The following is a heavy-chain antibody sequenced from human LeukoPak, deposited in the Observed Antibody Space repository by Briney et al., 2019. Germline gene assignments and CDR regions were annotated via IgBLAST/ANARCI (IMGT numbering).Heavy chain of an antibody. Sequence: ASVKVSCKVSGYTLTELSMHWVRQAPGKGLEWMGGFDPEDGETIYAQKFQGRVTMTEDTSTDTAYMELSSLRSEDTAVYYCARGALLWFGDRMEYYFDYWGQGTLLTVSS. CDR2: FDPEDGET. V-gene: IGHV1-24*01. CDR1: GYTLTELS. D-gene: IGHD3-10*01. CDR3: ARGALLWFGDRMEYYFDY. J-gene: IGHJ4*02.